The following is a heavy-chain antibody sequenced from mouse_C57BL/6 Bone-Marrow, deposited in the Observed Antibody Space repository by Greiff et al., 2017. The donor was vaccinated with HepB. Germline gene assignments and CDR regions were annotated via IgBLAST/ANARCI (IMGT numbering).Heavy chain of an antibody. CDR2: ISSGSSTI. CDR1: GFTFSDYG. Sequence: EVHLVESGGGLVKPVGSLKLSCEASGFTFSDYGMHWVSQAPEKGLEWVAYISSGSSTIYYADTVKGRFTISRDNAKNNLCMQMASLRSEDTAMYYCARRRGSVSFAYWGQGTLVTVSA. V-gene: IGHV5-17*01. J-gene: IGHJ3*01. CDR3: ARRRGSVSFAY.